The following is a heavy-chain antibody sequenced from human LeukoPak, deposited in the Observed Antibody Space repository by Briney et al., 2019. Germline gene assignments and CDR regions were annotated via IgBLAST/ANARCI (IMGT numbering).Heavy chain of an antibody. CDR3: ASHYDFWRNWFDP. J-gene: IGHJ5*02. V-gene: IGHV3-7*01. Sequence: GGSLRLSCAASGFTFSSYWMSWVRQAPGKGLEWVANIKQDGSEKYYVDSVKGRFTISRDNAKNSLYLQMNSLRAEDTAVYYCASHYDFWRNWFDPWGQGTLVTVSS. CDR1: GFTFSSYW. D-gene: IGHD3-3*01. CDR2: IKQDGSEK.